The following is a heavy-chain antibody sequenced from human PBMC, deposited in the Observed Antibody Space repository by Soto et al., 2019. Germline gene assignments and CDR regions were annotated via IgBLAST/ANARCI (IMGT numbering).Heavy chain of an antibody. CDR1: GGTFSSYT. Sequence: QVQLVQSGAEVKKPGSSVKVSCKASGGTFSSYTISWGRQAPGQGLEWMGRIIPILGIANYAQKFQGRVTITADKSTSTAYMELSSLRSEDTAVYYCARDFIRGFDYGDSPFDYWGQGTLVTVSS. CDR3: ARDFIRGFDYGDSPFDY. CDR2: IIPILGIA. J-gene: IGHJ4*02. D-gene: IGHD4-17*01. V-gene: IGHV1-69*08.